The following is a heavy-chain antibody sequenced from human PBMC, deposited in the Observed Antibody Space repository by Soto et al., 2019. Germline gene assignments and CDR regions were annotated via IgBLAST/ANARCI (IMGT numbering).Heavy chain of an antibody. J-gene: IGHJ4*02. CDR2: INPHTGGP. Sequence: QVQLVQSGAEVKKPGASVKVSCKASGYTFTAYYLHWVRQAPGQGLEWMGWINPHTGGPDYEQKFQGRVTMTRDTSISTVYMELRSLRSDDTAIYYCTRQQDRGIMAAGFDFWGQGTLVTVSS. V-gene: IGHV1-2*02. CDR1: GYTFTAYY. D-gene: IGHD6-13*01. CDR3: TRQQDRGIMAAGFDF.